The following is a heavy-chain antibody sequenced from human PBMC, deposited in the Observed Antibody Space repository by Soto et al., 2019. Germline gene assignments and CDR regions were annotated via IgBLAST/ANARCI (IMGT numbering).Heavy chain of an antibody. V-gene: IGHV1-69*01. CDR2: VIPIFHTP. CDR3: AGGPGIGFDY. CDR1: GGTFNGYA. Sequence: QVHLVQSGPEVNKPGSSVNVSCKASGGTFNGYAISWVRQAPGQGLEWMGGVIPIFHTPFYAQKFQDRLTITAAASTTTAYMELTSLTSEDTAIYYCAGGPGIGFDYWGQGTVVTVSS. J-gene: IGHJ4*02.